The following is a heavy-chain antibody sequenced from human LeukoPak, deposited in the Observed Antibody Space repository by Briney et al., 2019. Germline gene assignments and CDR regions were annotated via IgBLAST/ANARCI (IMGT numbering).Heavy chain of an antibody. D-gene: IGHD4-17*01. CDR2: INHSGST. J-gene: IGHJ4*02. Sequence: PSETLSLTCAVYGGSFSGYYWSWIRQPPGKGLEWIGEINHSGSTNYNPSLKSRVTILVDTSKNQFSLKLSSVTAADTAVYYCARARRTVPTGDFDYWGQGTLVTVSS. V-gene: IGHV4-34*01. CDR1: GGSFSGYY. CDR3: ARARRTVPTGDFDY.